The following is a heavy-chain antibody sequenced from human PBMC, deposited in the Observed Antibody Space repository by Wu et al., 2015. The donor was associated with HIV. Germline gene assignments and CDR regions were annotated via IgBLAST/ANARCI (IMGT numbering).Heavy chain of an antibody. J-gene: IGHJ6*02. V-gene: IGHV1-18*01. CDR2: ISAYNGNT. Sequence: QVQLVQSGAEVKKPGASVKVSCKASGYTFTSYGISWVRQAPGQGLEWMGWISAYNGNTNYAQKLQGRVTMTTDTSTSTAYMELRSLRSDDTAVYYCASLEMATNWGYYGMDVWGQGTTVTVSS. D-gene: IGHD5-24*01. CDR1: GYTFTSYG. CDR3: ASLEMATNWGYYGMDV.